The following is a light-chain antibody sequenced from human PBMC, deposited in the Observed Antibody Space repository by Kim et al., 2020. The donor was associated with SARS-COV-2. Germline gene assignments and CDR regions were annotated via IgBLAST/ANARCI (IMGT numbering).Light chain of an antibody. CDR2: EVT. V-gene: IGLV2-23*02. CDR1: SSDVGSYDL. J-gene: IGLJ2*01. Sequence: QALTISCTGTSSDVGSYDLISWYQQHPGRAPKLMIYEVTKRPSGVSDRFSGSKSGNTASLTLSGLQAEDEADYYCCSYRGIGNFVLFGGGTQLTVL. CDR3: CSYRGIGNFVL.